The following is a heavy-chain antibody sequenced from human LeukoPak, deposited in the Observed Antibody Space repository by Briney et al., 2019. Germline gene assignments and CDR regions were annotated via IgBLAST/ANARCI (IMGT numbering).Heavy chain of an antibody. CDR3: ARSKDPLWFGELIGCGAFDI. D-gene: IGHD3-10*01. J-gene: IGHJ3*02. CDR1: GYTFTGYY. Sequence: ASVKVSCKASGYTFTGYYMHWVRQAPGQGLEWMGWINPNSGGTNYAQKFQGRVTMTRDTFISTAYMELSRLRSDDTAVYYCARSKDPLWFGELIGCGAFDIWGQGTMVTVSS. V-gene: IGHV1-2*02. CDR2: INPNSGGT.